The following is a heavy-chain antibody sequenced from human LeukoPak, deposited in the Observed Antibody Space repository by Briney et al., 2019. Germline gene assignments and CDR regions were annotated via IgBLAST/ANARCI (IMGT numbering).Heavy chain of an antibody. V-gene: IGHV3-23*01. CDR1: GFTFSSYA. CDR3: ARDQSGRLWFGELLYEYYFDY. CDR2: LSGSDRTT. J-gene: IGHJ4*02. Sequence: GGSLRLSCATSGFTFSSYAMSWLRQGPGKGLEWVSSLSGSDRTTYYADSVKGRFTISRDNAKNSLYLQMNSLRAEDTAVYYCARDQSGRLWFGELLYEYYFDYWGRGTLVTVSS. D-gene: IGHD3-10*01.